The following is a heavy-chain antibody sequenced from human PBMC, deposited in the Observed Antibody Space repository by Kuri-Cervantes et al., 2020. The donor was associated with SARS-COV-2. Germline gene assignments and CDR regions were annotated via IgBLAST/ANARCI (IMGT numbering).Heavy chain of an antibody. J-gene: IGHJ5*02. CDR3: ATSYYYDSSGYYGWFDP. V-gene: IGHV4-39*01. Sequence: ESLKISCTVSGVSVGSSRYYWGWIRQPPGKGLEWLGTIYYSGSTYYNPSLKSRVTISEDTSWNQFSLKLSSVTASDTAVYYCATSYYYDSSGYYGWFDPWGQGVLVTVSS. D-gene: IGHD3-22*01. CDR2: IYYSGST. CDR1: GVSVGSSRYY.